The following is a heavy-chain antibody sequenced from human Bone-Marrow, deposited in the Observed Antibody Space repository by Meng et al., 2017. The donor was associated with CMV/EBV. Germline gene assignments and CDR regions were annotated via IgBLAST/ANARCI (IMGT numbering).Heavy chain of an antibody. CDR3: ARDEGDITIFGVVIISSGMDV. Sequence: GEYLNISCAASGFTFSDDYMSWIRQAPGKGLEWVSYISSSGSTIYYADSVKGRFTISRDNAKNSLYLQMNSLRAEDTAVYYCARDEGDITIFGVVIISSGMDVWGQGTTVTVSS. J-gene: IGHJ6*02. CDR2: ISSSGSTI. D-gene: IGHD3-3*01. CDR1: GFTFSDDY. V-gene: IGHV3-11*01.